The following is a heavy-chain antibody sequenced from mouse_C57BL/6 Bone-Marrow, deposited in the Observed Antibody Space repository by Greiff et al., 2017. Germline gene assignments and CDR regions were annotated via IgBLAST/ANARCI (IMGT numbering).Heavy chain of an antibody. J-gene: IGHJ2*01. CDR3: ARYDYVDY. Sequence: EVQLQESGPGLVKPSQSLSLTCSVTGYSITSGYYWNWIRQFPGNKLEWMGYISYDGSNNYNPSLKNRISITRDTSKNQFFLKLNSVTTEDTATYYCARYDYVDYWGQGTTLTVSS. CDR2: ISYDGSN. D-gene: IGHD2-3*01. CDR1: GYSITSGYY. V-gene: IGHV3-6*01.